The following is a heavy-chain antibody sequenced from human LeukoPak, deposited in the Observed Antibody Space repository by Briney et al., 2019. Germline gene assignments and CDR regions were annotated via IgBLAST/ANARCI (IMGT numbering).Heavy chain of an antibody. V-gene: IGHV4-34*01. D-gene: IGHD2-2*01. Sequence: SETLSLTCVVYGGSFSGYYWSWIRQPPGKGLEWIGEINHSGSTNYNPSLKSRVTIPVDTSKNQSSLTLSSVTAADTAVYYCAREGASGRYCSSTSCYDGAFDYWGQGTLVTVSS. CDR2: INHSGST. J-gene: IGHJ4*02. CDR1: GGSFSGYY. CDR3: AREGASGRYCSSTSCYDGAFDY.